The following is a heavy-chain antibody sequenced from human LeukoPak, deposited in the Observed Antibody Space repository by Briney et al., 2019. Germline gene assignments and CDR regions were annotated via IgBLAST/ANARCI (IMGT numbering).Heavy chain of an antibody. CDR1: GGSISSYY. V-gene: IGHV4-4*07. Sequence: SETLSLTCTVSGGSISSYYWTWIRQPAGKGLEWIGRICPSGSTNYNPSLKSRVTMSVDTSKNQFSLKLSSVTAADTAVYYCARTGDLDYPSHIDYWGQGTLVTVSS. CDR3: ARTGDLDYPSHIDY. D-gene: IGHD3-16*01. J-gene: IGHJ4*02. CDR2: ICPSGST.